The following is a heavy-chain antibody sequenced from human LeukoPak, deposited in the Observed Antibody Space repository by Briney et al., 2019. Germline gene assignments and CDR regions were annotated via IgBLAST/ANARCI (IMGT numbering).Heavy chain of an antibody. Sequence: PGGSLRLSCAASGFTFSSYSMNWVRQAPGKGLEWVSYISSSSSTIYYADSVKGRFTISRDNAKNSLYLQMNSLRAEDTAVYYCARGYNSKYYYYYYGTDVWGQGTTVTVSS. V-gene: IGHV3-48*01. CDR1: GFTFSSYS. CDR3: ARGYNSKYYYYYYGTDV. D-gene: IGHD1-20*01. J-gene: IGHJ6*02. CDR2: ISSSSSTI.